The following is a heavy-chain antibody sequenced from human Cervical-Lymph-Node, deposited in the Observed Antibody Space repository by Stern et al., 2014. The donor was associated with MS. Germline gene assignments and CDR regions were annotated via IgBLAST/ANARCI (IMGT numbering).Heavy chain of an antibody. Sequence: QVQLQQWGAGLLKPSETLSLTCAVYGGSLGGYFWSWIRQPPGKGLEWIGEVNHGGSTSYNPSLKNRASISVDTSKRHFSLKLTSVTAADTAVYYCGHYYAYWGQGTLVTVSS. CDR2: VNHGGST. CDR3: GHYYAY. D-gene: IGHD3-22*01. CDR1: GGSLGGYF. V-gene: IGHV4-34*01. J-gene: IGHJ4*02.